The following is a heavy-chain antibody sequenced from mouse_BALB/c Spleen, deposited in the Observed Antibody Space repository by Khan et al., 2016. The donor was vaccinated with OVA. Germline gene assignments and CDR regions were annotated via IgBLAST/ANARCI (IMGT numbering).Heavy chain of an antibody. CDR3: ARDRIDY. CDR1: GYTFSTYW. J-gene: IGHJ2*01. CDR2: INPTPGYT. V-gene: IGHV1-7*01. Sequence: QMQLEESGAELAKPGASVKMSCKASGYTFSTYWMHWVKQRPGQGLEWIGYINPTPGYTDYNEKFKDQATLSADKSSSTAYMQLSNLTSEDSAVYYCARDRIDYWGQGTTLTVSS.